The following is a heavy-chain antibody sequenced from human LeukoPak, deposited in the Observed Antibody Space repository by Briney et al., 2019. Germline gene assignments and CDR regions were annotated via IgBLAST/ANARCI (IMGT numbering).Heavy chain of an antibody. CDR1: AGSFTSYY. V-gene: IGHV4-4*09. J-gene: IGHJ4*02. Sequence: PSETLSLTCTVSAGSFTSYYWSWIRQPPGKGLEWIGYIYTSGNTNYNPSLKCRVAMSVDTSKNQFSLRLSSVTAADTAVYYCARQLLSWYFDHWGQGALVTVSS. CDR2: IYTSGNT. CDR3: ARQLLSWYFDH. D-gene: IGHD1-7*01.